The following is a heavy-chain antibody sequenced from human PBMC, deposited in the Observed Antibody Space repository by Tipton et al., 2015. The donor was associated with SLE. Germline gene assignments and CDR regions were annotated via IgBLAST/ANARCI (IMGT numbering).Heavy chain of an antibody. V-gene: IGHV4-59*02. CDR2: MYHSGST. D-gene: IGHD3-3*01. CDR3: ATRGAFGVVTFFDS. J-gene: IGHJ4*02. Sequence: GLVKPSETLSLTCTVSGGSVSSYYWSWIRQPPGKGLEWIGFMYHSGSTHYNPSLQSRVTISVDRSENQFSLELRSVTAADTAVYYCATRGAFGVVTFFDSWGQGTLVTVSS. CDR1: GGSVSSYY.